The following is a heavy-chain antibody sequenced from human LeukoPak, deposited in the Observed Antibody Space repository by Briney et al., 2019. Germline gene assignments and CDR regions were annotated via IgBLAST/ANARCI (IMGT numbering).Heavy chain of an antibody. CDR2: TIPIVGVE. CDR3: ARVKAVGVPVAIDAYFDYGMDV. V-gene: IGHV1-69*02. D-gene: IGHD3-16*01. J-gene: IGHJ6*02. CDR1: GGTFSKDS. Sequence: ASVKVSCKVSGGTFSKDSIIWVRQAPGQGLEWMGRTIPIVGVEHYAQKFQGRVTITADMSTSTAYMDLSSLRSDDTAVYYCARVKAVGVPVAIDAYFDYGMDVWGQGTTVIVSS.